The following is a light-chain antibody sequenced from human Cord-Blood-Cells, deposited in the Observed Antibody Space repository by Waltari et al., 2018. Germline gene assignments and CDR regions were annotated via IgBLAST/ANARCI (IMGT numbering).Light chain of an antibody. Sequence: QSALTQPASGSGSPGQSITISCTGTSSAVGGYNYVSWYQQHPGKAPKLMIYDVSNRPSGVSNRFSGSKSGNTASLTISGLQAEDEADYYCSSYTSSSTYVFGTGTKVTVL. CDR3: SSYTSSSTYV. CDR1: SSAVGGYNY. CDR2: DVS. V-gene: IGLV2-14*03. J-gene: IGLJ1*01.